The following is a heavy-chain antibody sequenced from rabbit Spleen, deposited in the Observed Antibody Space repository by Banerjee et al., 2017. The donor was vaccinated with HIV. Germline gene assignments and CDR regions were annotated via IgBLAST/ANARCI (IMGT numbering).Heavy chain of an antibody. CDR2: IYTGNGKN. J-gene: IGHJ4*01. CDR3: ARGSAAMTMVIIGFYLNL. V-gene: IGHV1S40*01. D-gene: IGHD2-1*01. Sequence: QQLVESGGGLVKPGASLTLTCKASGFSFSRGYDMCWVRLAPGKGLEWIGFIYTGNGKNYYASWAKGRFTISKTSSTTVTLQVTSLTAADTATYFCARGSAAMTMVIIGFYLNLWGQGTLVTVS. CDR1: GFSFSRGYD.